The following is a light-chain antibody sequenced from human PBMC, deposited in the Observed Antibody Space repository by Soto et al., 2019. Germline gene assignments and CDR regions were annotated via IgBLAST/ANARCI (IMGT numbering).Light chain of an antibody. Sequence: EIVLTQSPATLSLSPGERATLSCRASQSVSRYLAWYQQKPGQAPRLLIYDASNRATGIPARFSGSGSGTDFTLTISSLQSEDFAVYYCQQYNNWPPITFGQGTRLEIK. V-gene: IGKV3-11*01. J-gene: IGKJ5*01. CDR1: QSVSRY. CDR2: DAS. CDR3: QQYNNWPPIT.